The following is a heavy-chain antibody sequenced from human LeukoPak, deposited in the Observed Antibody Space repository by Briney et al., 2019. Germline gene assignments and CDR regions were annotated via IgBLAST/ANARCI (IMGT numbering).Heavy chain of an antibody. CDR1: GYTFSSYG. CDR2: IWYDGSNK. V-gene: IGHV3-33*01. CDR3: ARDQVVGPESPSFDY. J-gene: IGHJ4*02. D-gene: IGHD1-14*01. Sequence: PGRSLRLSCAASGYTFSSYGMHWVRQAPGKGLEWVAVIWYDGSNKYYADSVKGRFTISRDNSKNTLYLQMNSLRAEDTAVYYCARDQVVGPESPSFDYWGQGTLVTVSS.